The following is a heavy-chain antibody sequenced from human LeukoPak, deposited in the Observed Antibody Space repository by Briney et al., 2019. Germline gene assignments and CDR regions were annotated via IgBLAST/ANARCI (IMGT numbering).Heavy chain of an antibody. CDR1: GYTFTGYY. Sequence: GASVKVSCKASGYTFTGYYMHWVRQAPGQGLEWMGWINPNSGGTNYAQKFQGRVTMTRDTSISTAYMELSRLRSDDTAVYYCARPGSRIYYYYYMDVWGKGATVTVSS. CDR3: ARPGSRIYYYYYMDV. D-gene: IGHD1-26*01. V-gene: IGHV1-2*02. J-gene: IGHJ6*03. CDR2: INPNSGGT.